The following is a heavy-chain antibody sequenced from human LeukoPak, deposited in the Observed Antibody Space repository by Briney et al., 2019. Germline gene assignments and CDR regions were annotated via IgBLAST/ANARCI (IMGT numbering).Heavy chain of an antibody. Sequence: GGSLRLSCAASGFTFSSYAMSWVRQAPGKGLEWVSTISISGGSTYYADSVKGRFTISRDNSKNTLYLQMNSLRAEDTAVYYCARDEYNWNVDAFDIWGQGTVVTVSS. J-gene: IGHJ3*02. CDR3: ARDEYNWNVDAFDI. D-gene: IGHD1-20*01. V-gene: IGHV3-23*01. CDR2: ISISGGST. CDR1: GFTFSSYA.